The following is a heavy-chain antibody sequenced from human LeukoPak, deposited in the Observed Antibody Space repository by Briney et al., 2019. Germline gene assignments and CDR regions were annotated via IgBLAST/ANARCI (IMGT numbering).Heavy chain of an antibody. CDR2: IKPHNGDT. CDR3: ARGSSSSSRSMNWFDP. CDR1: GYIFTVYY. V-gene: IGHV1-2*02. D-gene: IGHD6-6*01. J-gene: IGHJ5*02. Sequence: GASVKVSCKASGYIFTVYYIHWVRQAPGQGLEWMGWIKPHNGDTSYAQKFQGRVTMTRDTSINTAYMEVNRLRSDDTAVYYCARGSSSSSRSMNWFDPWGQGTLVTVSS.